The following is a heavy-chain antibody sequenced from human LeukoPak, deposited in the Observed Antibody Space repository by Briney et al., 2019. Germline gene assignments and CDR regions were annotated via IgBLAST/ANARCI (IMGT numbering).Heavy chain of an antibody. Sequence: ASVKVSCKASGYTFTSYGISWVRQAPGQGLEWMGWISAYNGNTNYAQKLQGRVTMTTDTSTSTAYMELRSLRSDDTAVCYCARDRGLRFLEWFPLPEEYYYYGMDVWGQGTTVTVSS. J-gene: IGHJ6*02. CDR3: ARDRGLRFLEWFPLPEEYYYYGMDV. D-gene: IGHD3-3*01. CDR2: ISAYNGNT. V-gene: IGHV1-18*01. CDR1: GYTFTSYG.